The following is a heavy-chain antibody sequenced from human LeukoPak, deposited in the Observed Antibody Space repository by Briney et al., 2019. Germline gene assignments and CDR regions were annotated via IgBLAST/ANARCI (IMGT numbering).Heavy chain of an antibody. V-gene: IGHV4-4*07. Sequence: SETLSLTCTVSGGSISSYYWSWIRQPAGKGLEWIGRIYTSGSTNYNPSLKSRVTMSVDTSKNQFSLKLSSVTAADTAVYYCARGRDYGDYQGRAGWFDPWGQGTLVTVSS. CDR2: IYTSGST. D-gene: IGHD4-17*01. CDR3: ARGRDYGDYQGRAGWFDP. CDR1: GGSISSYY. J-gene: IGHJ5*02.